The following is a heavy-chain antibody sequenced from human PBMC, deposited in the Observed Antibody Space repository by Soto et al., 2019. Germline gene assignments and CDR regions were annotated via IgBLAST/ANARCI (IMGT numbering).Heavy chain of an antibody. V-gene: IGHV3-23*01. Sequence: GGSLRLSCAASGFTFSSYAMNWVRQAPGKGLEWVSAISNSGGSTYYADSVKGRFTISRDNSKNTLYLQMNSLRAEDTAVYYCAKGALGVVLPAAVYYWGQGTLVTVSS. CDR2: ISNSGGST. D-gene: IGHD2-2*01. J-gene: IGHJ4*02. CDR1: GFTFSSYA. CDR3: AKGALGVVLPAAVYY.